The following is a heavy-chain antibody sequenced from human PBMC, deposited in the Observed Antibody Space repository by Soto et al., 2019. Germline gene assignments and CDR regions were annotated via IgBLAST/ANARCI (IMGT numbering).Heavy chain of an antibody. D-gene: IGHD2-2*01. V-gene: IGHV1-3*01. CDR2: INAGNGDT. J-gene: IGHJ5*02. Sequence: ASVKVSCKASGYIFTSHAMHWVRQAPGQRLEWMGWINAGNGDTRYSQKFQGRVTITRDTSASTAYMELNSLRSEDTAVYYCARVVPGAEAWCGPWGQGTMGTVS. CDR3: ARVVPGAEAWCGP. CDR1: GYIFTSHA.